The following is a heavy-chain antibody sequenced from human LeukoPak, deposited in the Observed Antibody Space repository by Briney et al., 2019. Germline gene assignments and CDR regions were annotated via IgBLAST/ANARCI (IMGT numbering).Heavy chain of an antibody. V-gene: IGHV4-39*07. J-gene: IGHJ4*02. D-gene: IGHD3-9*01. CDR1: GGSISSSSYY. CDR3: ARVQGGYDILTGYYRGYFDY. CDR2: IYYSGST. Sequence: PSETLSLTCTVSGGSISSSSYYWGWIRQPPGKGLEWIGSIYYSGSTYYNPSLKSRVTISVDTSKNQFSLKLSSVTAADTAVYYCARVQGGYDILTGYYRGYFDYWGQGTLVTVSS.